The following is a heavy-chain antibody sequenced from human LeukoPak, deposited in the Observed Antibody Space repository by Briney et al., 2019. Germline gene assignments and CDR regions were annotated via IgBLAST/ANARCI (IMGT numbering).Heavy chain of an antibody. V-gene: IGHV1-3*01. J-gene: IGHJ4*02. CDR3: ARDDCGDTCYPGGY. Sequence: SVKVSCKASGYIFTKYVVHWVRQAPGQRPEWMGWIKAGNGDTKYSQNFQDRLTITRDTYASTVYMELSSLTSEDTALYYCARDDCGDTCYPGGYWGQGTLVTVSS. CDR2: IKAGNGDT. CDR1: GYIFTKYV. D-gene: IGHD2-21*01.